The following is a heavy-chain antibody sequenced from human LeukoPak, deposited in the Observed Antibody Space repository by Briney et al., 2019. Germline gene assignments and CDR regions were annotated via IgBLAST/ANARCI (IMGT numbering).Heavy chain of an antibody. CDR1: GFTFSNAW. CDR3: TLIQGWGSGSYYRDF. Sequence: GGPLRLSCAASGFTFSNAWMSWVRQAPGKGLEWVGRIKSKTDGGTTDYAAPVKGRFTISRDDSKNTLYLQMNSLKTEDTAVYYCTLIQGWGSGSYYRDFWGQGTLVTVSS. CDR2: IKSKTDGGTT. J-gene: IGHJ4*02. D-gene: IGHD3-10*01. V-gene: IGHV3-15*01.